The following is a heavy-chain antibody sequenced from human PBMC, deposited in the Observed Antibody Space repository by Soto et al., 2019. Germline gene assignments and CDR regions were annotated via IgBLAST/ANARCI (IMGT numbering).Heavy chain of an antibody. J-gene: IGHJ4*02. Sequence: SLRLSCAASGFTFSSYGMHWVRQAPGKGLEWVAVIWYDGSNKYYADSVKGRFTISRDNSKNTLYLQMNSLRAEDTAVYYCARAIAAAGLYYFDYWGQGTLVTVSS. CDR1: GFTFSSYG. D-gene: IGHD6-13*01. CDR3: ARAIAAAGLYYFDY. V-gene: IGHV3-33*01. CDR2: IWYDGSNK.